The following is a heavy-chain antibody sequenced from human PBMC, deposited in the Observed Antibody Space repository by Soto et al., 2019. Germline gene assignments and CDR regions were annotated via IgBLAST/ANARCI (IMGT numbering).Heavy chain of an antibody. V-gene: IGHV1-69*13. CDR2: IIPIFGTA. CDR1: GGTFSSYA. D-gene: IGHD6-19*01. J-gene: IGHJ4*02. CDR3: ARDRLEAVAGTFDY. Sequence: GASVKVSCKASGGTFSSYAISWVRQAPGQGLEWMGGIIPIFGTANYAQKFQGRVTITADESTSTAYMELSSLRSEDTAVYYCARDRLEAVAGTFDYWGQGTLVTVSS.